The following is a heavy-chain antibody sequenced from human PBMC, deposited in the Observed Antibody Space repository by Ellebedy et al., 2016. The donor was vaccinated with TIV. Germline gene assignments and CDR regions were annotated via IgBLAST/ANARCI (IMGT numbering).Heavy chain of an antibody. Sequence: GGSLRLXXAASGFTFSNAWMSWVRQAPGKGLEWVAVISYDGSNKYYADSVKGRFTISRDNSKNTLYLQMNSLRAEDTAVYYCALVAGSMVRGVPFDYWGQGTLVTVSS. CDR2: ISYDGSNK. J-gene: IGHJ4*02. D-gene: IGHD3-10*01. V-gene: IGHV3-30-3*01. CDR3: ALVAGSMVRGVPFDY. CDR1: GFTFSNAW.